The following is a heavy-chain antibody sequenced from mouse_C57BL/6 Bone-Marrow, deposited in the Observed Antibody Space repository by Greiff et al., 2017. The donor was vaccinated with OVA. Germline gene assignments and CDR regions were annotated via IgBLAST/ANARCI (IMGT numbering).Heavy chain of an antibody. Sequence: QVQLKESGAELARPGASVKLSCKASGYTFTSYGISWVKQRTGQGLEWIGEIYPRSGNTYYNEKFKGKATLTADKSSSTAYMELRSLTSEDSAVYFCARFGTLWYFDVWGTGTTVTVSS. V-gene: IGHV1-81*01. CDR2: IYPRSGNT. J-gene: IGHJ1*03. CDR1: GYTFTSYG. D-gene: IGHD5-1*01. CDR3: ARFGTLWYFDV.